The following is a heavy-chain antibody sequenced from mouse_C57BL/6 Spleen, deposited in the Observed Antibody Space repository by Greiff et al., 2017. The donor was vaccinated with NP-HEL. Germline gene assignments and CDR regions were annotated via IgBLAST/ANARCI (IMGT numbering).Heavy chain of an antibody. V-gene: IGHV1-55*01. D-gene: IGHD2-1*01. J-gene: IGHJ4*01. CDR3: ARVYYGNYLYAMDY. Sequence: QVQLQQPGAELVKPGASVKISCKASGYTFTSYWITWVKQRPGQGLEWIGDIYPGSGSTNYNEKFKSKATLTVDTSSSTAYMQLSSLTSADSAFYYCARVYYGNYLYAMDYWGQGTSVTVSS. CDR2: IYPGSGST. CDR1: GYTFTSYW.